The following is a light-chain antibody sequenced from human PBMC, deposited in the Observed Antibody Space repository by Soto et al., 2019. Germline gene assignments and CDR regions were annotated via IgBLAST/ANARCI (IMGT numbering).Light chain of an antibody. CDR2: LNSDGSH. CDR1: SGHSSYA. V-gene: IGLV4-69*01. J-gene: IGLJ2*01. CDR3: QTWGTGILV. Sequence: QSVLTQSPSASASLGASVKLTCTLSSGHSSYAIAWHQQQPEKGPRYLMKLNSDGSHSKGDGIPDRFSGSSSGAERYLTIHSLQSEDEADYYCQTWGTGILVFGGGTKLTVL.